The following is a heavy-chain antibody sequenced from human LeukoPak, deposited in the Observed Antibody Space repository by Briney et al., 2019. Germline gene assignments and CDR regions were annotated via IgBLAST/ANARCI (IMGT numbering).Heavy chain of an antibody. CDR3: ARSFSSWPSFAFDY. CDR1: GHTFTSYA. V-gene: IGHV1-3*01. Sequence: GASVKVSCKASGHTFTSYAMHWVRQAPGQRLEWMGWINAGNGNTRYSQKFQGRVTITRDTSASTAYMELSSLRSEDTAVYYCARSFSSWPSFAFDYWGQGTLVTVSS. J-gene: IGHJ4*02. D-gene: IGHD6-13*01. CDR2: INAGNGNT.